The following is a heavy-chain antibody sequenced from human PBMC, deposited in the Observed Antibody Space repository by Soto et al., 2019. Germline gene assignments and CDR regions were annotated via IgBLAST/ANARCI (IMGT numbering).Heavy chain of an antibody. J-gene: IGHJ2*01. D-gene: IGHD3-22*01. CDR1: GFTFSSYG. CDR2: IWYDGSNK. V-gene: IGHV3-33*01. Sequence: QVQLVESGGGVVQPGRSLRLSCAASGFTFSSYGMHWVRQAPGKGLEWVAVIWYDGSNKYYADSVKGRFNISRDNSKNTLYLQMNSLRAEDTAVYYCARDIPDYYDSSGYYYNGYFDLWGRGTLVTVSS. CDR3: ARDIPDYYDSSGYYYNGYFDL.